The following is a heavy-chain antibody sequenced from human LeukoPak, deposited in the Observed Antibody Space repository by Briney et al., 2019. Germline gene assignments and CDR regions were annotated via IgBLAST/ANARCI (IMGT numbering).Heavy chain of an antibody. Sequence: ASVKVSCKASGGTFSSYTISWVRQAPGQGLEWMGGIIPIFGTANYAQKFQGRVTITTDESTSTAYMELSSLRSEDTAVYYCARDRRDYAMDWGQGTLVTVSS. CDR1: GGTFSSYT. J-gene: IGHJ4*02. V-gene: IGHV1-69*05. CDR3: ARDRRDYAMD. CDR2: IIPIFGTA. D-gene: IGHD3-16*01.